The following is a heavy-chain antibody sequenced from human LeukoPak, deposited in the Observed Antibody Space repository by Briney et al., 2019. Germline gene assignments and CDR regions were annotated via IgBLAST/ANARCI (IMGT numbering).Heavy chain of an antibody. J-gene: IGHJ4*02. CDR1: GFTFSSYS. D-gene: IGHD3-10*01. Sequence: PGGSLRLSCAASGFTFSSYSMNWVRQAPGKGLEWVSSISSSSSYIYYADSVKGRFTISRDNAKNSLYLQMNSLRAEDTAVYYCARVTVSRGSYYVDYWGQGTLDTVSS. CDR2: ISSSSSYI. CDR3: ARVTVSRGSYYVDY. V-gene: IGHV3-21*01.